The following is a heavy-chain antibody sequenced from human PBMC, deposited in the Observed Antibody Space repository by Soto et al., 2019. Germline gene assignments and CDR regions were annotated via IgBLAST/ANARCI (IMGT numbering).Heavy chain of an antibody. D-gene: IGHD5-12*01. CDR3: AKTRLYDNNDYHRDGFDV. V-gene: IGHV3-23*01. CDR2: ISGDGSAT. Sequence: EVKLLESGGGLVQPGESLRLSCAASGFRLWTYSMSWVRQAPGKGLEWVSGISGDGSATSYADSLKGRFTVSRDNSKDTLFLQMNTLRVEDTAVYYCAKTRLYDNNDYHRDGFDVWGPGTAVNVS. CDR1: GFRLWTYS. J-gene: IGHJ3*01.